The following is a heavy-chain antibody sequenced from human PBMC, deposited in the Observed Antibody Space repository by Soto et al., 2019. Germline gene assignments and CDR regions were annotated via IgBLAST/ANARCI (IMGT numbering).Heavy chain of an antibody. CDR2: ISAYNGNT. CDR1: GYTFTSYG. D-gene: IGHD3-3*01. J-gene: IGHJ6*02. Sequence: QVQLVQSGAEVKKPGASVKVSCKASGYTFTSYGISWVRQAPGQGLEWMGWISAYNGNTNYAQKLQGRVTMTTDTSTRTAYMELRSLRSDDTAVYYCARGLAGFWSGYTPSIYYYGMDVWGQGTTVTVSS. CDR3: ARGLAGFWSGYTPSIYYYGMDV. V-gene: IGHV1-18*01.